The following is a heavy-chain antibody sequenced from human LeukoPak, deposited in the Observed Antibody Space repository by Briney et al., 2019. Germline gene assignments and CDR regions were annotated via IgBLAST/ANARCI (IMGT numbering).Heavy chain of an antibody. D-gene: IGHD2-2*01. CDR2: INHSGSTS. CDR3: ARDQSLVVPASPGDWFDP. CDR1: GESFSGYF. Sequence: SETLSLTCAVYGESFSGYFWNWIRQPPGKGLEWIGEINHSGSTSNHNPSLKSRVTMSVDTSKNQFSLKLSSVTAADTAVYYCARDQSLVVPASPGDWFDPWGQGTLVTVSS. V-gene: IGHV4-34*01. J-gene: IGHJ5*02.